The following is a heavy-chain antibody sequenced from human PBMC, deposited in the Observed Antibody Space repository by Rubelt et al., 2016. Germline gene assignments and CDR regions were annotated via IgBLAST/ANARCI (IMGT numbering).Heavy chain of an antibody. CDR3: ARSMTGYSSGWYFY. Sequence: QLQLQESGPGLVKPSETLSLTCTVSGGSISSSSYYWGWIRQPPGKGLEWIGEINHSGSTNYNPSLKSRVTRSVDTSKNQFSLKLSFVTAADTAVYYCARSMTGYSSGWYFYWGQGTLVTVSS. D-gene: IGHD6-19*01. CDR2: INHSGST. V-gene: IGHV4-39*07. CDR1: GGSISSSSYY. J-gene: IGHJ4*02.